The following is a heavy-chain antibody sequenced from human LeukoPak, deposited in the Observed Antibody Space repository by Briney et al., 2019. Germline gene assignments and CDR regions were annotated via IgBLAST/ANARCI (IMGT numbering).Heavy chain of an antibody. CDR3: ARDFYYDFWSGYYH. J-gene: IGHJ4*02. CDR1: GFPFRSYW. V-gene: IGHV3-74*01. Sequence: GGSLRLSCAASGFPFRSYWMHWVRQAPAEGLVWVSRINSDGSSTTYADSVKGRFTISRDNAKNTLYLQMNSLRAEDTAVYYCARDFYYDFWSGYYHWGQGTLATVSS. D-gene: IGHD3-3*01. CDR2: INSDGSST.